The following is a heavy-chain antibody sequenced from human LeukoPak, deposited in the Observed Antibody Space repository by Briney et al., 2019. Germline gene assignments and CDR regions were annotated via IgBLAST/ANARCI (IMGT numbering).Heavy chain of an antibody. J-gene: IGHJ4*02. Sequence: GGSLRLSCAASGFTFSSYAMHWVRQAPGKGLEYVSAISSNGGSTYYADSVKGRFTISRDNSKNTLYLQMGSLRAEDMAVYYCARSVFRYGSYYFDYRGQGTLVTVSS. D-gene: IGHD1-14*01. CDR3: ARSVFRYGSYYFDY. CDR1: GFTFSSYA. CDR2: ISSNGGST. V-gene: IGHV3-64*02.